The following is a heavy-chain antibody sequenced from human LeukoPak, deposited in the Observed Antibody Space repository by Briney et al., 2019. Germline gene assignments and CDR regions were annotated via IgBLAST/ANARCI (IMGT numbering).Heavy chain of an antibody. D-gene: IGHD4-17*01. Sequence: GGSLRLSCAASGFSVSSNYMNWVRQAPGKGLAWISVIYSDGTTYYADSVKGRFTISRDNSKNTLSLQMNSLRAEDTAVYYCVRERPDYGDNYYYGMDVWGQGTTVTVSS. J-gene: IGHJ6*02. CDR3: VRERPDYGDNYYYGMDV. CDR1: GFSVSSNY. V-gene: IGHV3-66*01. CDR2: IYSDGTT.